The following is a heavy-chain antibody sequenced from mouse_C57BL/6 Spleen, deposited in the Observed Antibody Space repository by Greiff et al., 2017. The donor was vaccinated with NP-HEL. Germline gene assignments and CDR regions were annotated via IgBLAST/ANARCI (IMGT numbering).Heavy chain of an antibody. Sequence: QVQLQQPGAELVKPGASVKLSCKASGYTFTSYWMHWVKQRPGQGLEWIGMIHPNSGSTNYNEKFKSKATLTVDKSSSTAYMQLSSLTSEDSAGYYCAPITTVVATREDFDYWGQGTTLTVSS. CDR1: GYTFTSYW. D-gene: IGHD1-1*01. CDR3: APITTVVATREDFDY. CDR2: IHPNSGST. V-gene: IGHV1-64*01. J-gene: IGHJ2*01.